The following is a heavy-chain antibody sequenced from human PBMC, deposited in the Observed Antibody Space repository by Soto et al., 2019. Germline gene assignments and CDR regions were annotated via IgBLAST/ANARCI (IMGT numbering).Heavy chain of an antibody. V-gene: IGHV4-34*01. CDR2: INHSGST. Sequence: PSETLSLTCAVYGGSFSGYYWSWIRQPPGKGLEWIGEINHSGSTNYNPSLKSRVTISVDTSKNQFSLKLSSVTAADTAVYYCARGISFWSGYYLNWFDPWGQGILVTVSS. CDR1: GGSFSGYY. J-gene: IGHJ5*02. D-gene: IGHD3-3*01. CDR3: ARGISFWSGYYLNWFDP.